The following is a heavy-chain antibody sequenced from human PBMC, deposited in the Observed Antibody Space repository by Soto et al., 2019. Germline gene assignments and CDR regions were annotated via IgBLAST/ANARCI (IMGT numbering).Heavy chain of an antibody. CDR3: ARDHSSSFYYYYYGMDV. Sequence: GGSLRLSCAASGFTFSSYAMHWVRQAPGKGLEWVAVISYDGSNKYYADSVKGRFTISRDNSKNTLYLQMNSLRAEDTAVYYCARDHSSSFYYYYYGMDVWGQGTTVTVS. J-gene: IGHJ6*02. CDR1: GFTFSSYA. CDR2: ISYDGSNK. V-gene: IGHV3-30-3*01. D-gene: IGHD6-6*01.